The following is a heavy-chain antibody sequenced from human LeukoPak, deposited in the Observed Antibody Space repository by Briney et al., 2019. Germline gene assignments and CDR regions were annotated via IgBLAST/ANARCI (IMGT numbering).Heavy chain of an antibody. J-gene: IGHJ6*02. CDR3: AHGGWNYYDGMDV. CDR2: ISGSGGST. Sequence: GGSLRLSCAASGFTFSSLAMTWVRQAPGKGLEWVSAISGSGGSTYYADSVKGRFTISRDNSKNTLYLQMNSLRAEDTAVYYCAHGGWNYYDGMDVWGQGTTVTVSS. D-gene: IGHD3-16*01. CDR1: GFTFSSLA. V-gene: IGHV3-23*01.